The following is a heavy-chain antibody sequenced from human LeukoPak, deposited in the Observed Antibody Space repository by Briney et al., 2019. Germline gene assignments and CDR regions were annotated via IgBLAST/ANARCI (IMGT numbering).Heavy chain of an antibody. Sequence: SETLSLTCTVSGGSIRSYYWSWIRQPPGEGLEWIGYIYYSGSTNYNPSLKSRVTMSVDTSKNQFSLRLSPVTAADTAIYYCARAGTPITMIVVESNWFDPWGQGTLVTVSS. D-gene: IGHD3-22*01. CDR3: ARAGTPITMIVVESNWFDP. CDR1: GGSIRSYY. J-gene: IGHJ5*02. V-gene: IGHV4-59*01. CDR2: IYYSGST.